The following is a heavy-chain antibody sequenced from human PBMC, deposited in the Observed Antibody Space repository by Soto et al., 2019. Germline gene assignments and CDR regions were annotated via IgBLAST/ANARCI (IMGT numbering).Heavy chain of an antibody. CDR2: ISGSGGST. D-gene: IGHD1-26*01. CDR1: GFTFSSYA. V-gene: IGHV3-23*01. Sequence: EVQLLESGGGLVQPGGSLRLSCAASGFTFSSYAMSWVRQAPGKGLEWVSAISGSGGSTYYADSEKGRFTISRDNPKNTRKLQMSTGRAEDTAGYYCAKDRSRGELPDGMDVWGQGTTVTVSS. J-gene: IGHJ6*02. CDR3: AKDRSRGELPDGMDV.